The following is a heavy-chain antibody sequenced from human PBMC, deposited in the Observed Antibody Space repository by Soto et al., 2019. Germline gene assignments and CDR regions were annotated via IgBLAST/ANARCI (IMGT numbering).Heavy chain of an antibody. J-gene: IGHJ4*02. CDR2: IYYSGST. D-gene: IGHD4-17*01. Sequence: SETLSLTCTVSGGSISSYYWSWIRQPPGKGLEWIGYIYYSGSTNYNPSLKSRVTISVDTSKNQFSLKLGSVTAADTAVYYCAKGYGDYVLDYWGQGTLVAVSS. V-gene: IGHV4-59*08. CDR3: AKGYGDYVLDY. CDR1: GGSISSYY.